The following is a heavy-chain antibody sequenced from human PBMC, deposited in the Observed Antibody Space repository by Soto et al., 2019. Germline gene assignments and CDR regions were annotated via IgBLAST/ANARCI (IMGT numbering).Heavy chain of an antibody. J-gene: IGHJ6*02. CDR3: ARDPVNYYGSWTYGMDV. V-gene: IGHV3-30-3*01. CDR2: IGYDGSNK. D-gene: IGHD3-10*01. Sequence: QVQLVESGGGVVQPGRSPRLSCAASGLTLSRFAMHWVRQAPGKGLEWVAVIGYDGSNKDYADSVKGRFTISRDNSKNTLYLQMNSLRPEDTAVYYCARDPVNYYGSWTYGMDVWGQGTTVTVSS. CDR1: GLTLSRFA.